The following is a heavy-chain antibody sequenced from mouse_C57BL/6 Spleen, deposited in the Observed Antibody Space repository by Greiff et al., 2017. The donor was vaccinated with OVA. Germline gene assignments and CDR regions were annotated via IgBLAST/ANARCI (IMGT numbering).Heavy chain of an antibody. CDR1: GFTFTDYY. J-gene: IGHJ4*01. V-gene: IGHV7-3*01. CDR2: IRNKANGYTT. CDR3: ARWRDLWGYAMGY. Sequence: EVHLVESGGGLVQPGGSLSLSCAASGFTFTDYYMSWVRQPPVKALEWLGFIRNKANGYTTEYSASVKGRFTISRDNSQSILYLPRNALRAEDSATYYCARWRDLWGYAMGYWGLGTSVTVSS. D-gene: IGHD1-1*02.